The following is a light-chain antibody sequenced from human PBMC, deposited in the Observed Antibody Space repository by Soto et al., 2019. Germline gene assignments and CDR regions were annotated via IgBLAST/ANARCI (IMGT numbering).Light chain of an antibody. CDR3: GTWDSSLRANV. CDR1: SSNIGNNY. Sequence: QSVLTQPPSVSAAPGQKVTISCSGSSSNIGNNYVSWYQQLPGTAPKLLMYENNKRPSGNPDRFSGSKSGTSATLGITGLQTGGEANYYCGTWDSSLRANVFGRGTQLTVL. CDR2: ENN. V-gene: IGLV1-51*02. J-gene: IGLJ7*01.